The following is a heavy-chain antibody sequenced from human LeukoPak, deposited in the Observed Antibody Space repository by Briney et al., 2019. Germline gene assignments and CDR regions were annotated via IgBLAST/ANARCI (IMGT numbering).Heavy chain of an antibody. Sequence: GESLKISCKASGYSFTTHWIGWVRQMPGKGLEWMGIIYPGDSDTRYSPSFQGHVTISADKSISTAYLQWSSLKASDTAMYFCARHGDSYDSSYDYWGQGTLVTVSS. CDR2: IYPGDSDT. V-gene: IGHV5-51*01. CDR1: GYSFTTHW. J-gene: IGHJ4*02. CDR3: ARHGDSYDSSYDY. D-gene: IGHD5-12*01.